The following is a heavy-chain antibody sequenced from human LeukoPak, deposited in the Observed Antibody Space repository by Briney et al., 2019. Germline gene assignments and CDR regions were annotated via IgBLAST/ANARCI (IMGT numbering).Heavy chain of an antibody. CDR1: GFTFSSYG. CDR3: AKSPRYLITMVRGESAFDI. D-gene: IGHD3-10*01. CDR2: ISGSGGST. V-gene: IGHV3-23*01. Sequence: PGGSLRLSCAASGFTFSSYGMSWVGQAPGKGLEWVSAISGSGGSTYYADSVKGRFTISRDNSKNTLYLQMNSLRAEDTAVYYCAKSPRYLITMVRGESAFDIWGQGQWSPSLQ. J-gene: IGHJ3*02.